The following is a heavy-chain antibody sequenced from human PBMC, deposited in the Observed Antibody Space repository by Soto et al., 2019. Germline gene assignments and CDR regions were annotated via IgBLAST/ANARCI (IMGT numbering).Heavy chain of an antibody. J-gene: IGHJ5*01. V-gene: IGHV1-69*13. D-gene: IGHD5-12*01. CDR2: IIPIFGTA. Sequence: SVKGSCKASVGTFSSYAISWVRQAPGQVLEWMGGIIPIFGTANYAQKFQGRVTITADESTSTDYMELSSLRSEDTAVYYCARVTRGGCDGTWGHGTLVTVSS. CDR1: VGTFSSYA. CDR3: ARVTRGGCDGT.